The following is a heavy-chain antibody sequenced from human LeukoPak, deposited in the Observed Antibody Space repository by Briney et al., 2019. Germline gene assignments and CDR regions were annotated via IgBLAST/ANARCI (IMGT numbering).Heavy chain of an antibody. D-gene: IGHD3-22*01. V-gene: IGHV1-18*01. CDR2: ISAYNGNT. CDR3: ARDDSSGHDSVPFDY. J-gene: IGHJ4*02. Sequence: GASVKVSCKASGYTFTSYGISWVRQAPGQGLEWMGWISAYNGNTNYAQKLQGRVTMTTDTSTSTAYMELRSLRSDDTAVYYCARDDSSGHDSVPFDYWGQGTLVTVSS. CDR1: GYTFTSYG.